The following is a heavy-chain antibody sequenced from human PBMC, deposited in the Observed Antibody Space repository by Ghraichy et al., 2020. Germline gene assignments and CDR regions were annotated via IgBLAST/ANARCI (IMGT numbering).Heavy chain of an antibody. CDR1: GGSISSYY. Sequence: SETLSLTCTVSGGSISSYYWSWIRQPPGKGLEWIGYIYYSGSTNYNPSLKSRVTISEDTSKNQFSLKLSSVTAADTAVYYCARRRSSSWGVYYYYGMDVWGQGTTVTVSS. J-gene: IGHJ6*02. CDR3: ARRRSSSWGVYYYYGMDV. D-gene: IGHD6-13*01. CDR2: IYYSGST. V-gene: IGHV4-59*08.